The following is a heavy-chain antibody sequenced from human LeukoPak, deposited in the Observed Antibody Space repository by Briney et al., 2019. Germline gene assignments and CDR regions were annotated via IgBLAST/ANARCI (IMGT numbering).Heavy chain of an antibody. J-gene: IGHJ5*02. Sequence: SVKVSCKASGGTFSSYAISWVRQAPGQGLEWMGGIIPIFGTANYAQKFQGRVTITTDESTSTAYMELSSLRSEDTAVYYCASGHVVPAAIPPPHWFDPWGQGTLVTVSS. CDR3: ASGHVVPAAIPPPHWFDP. CDR1: GGTFSSYA. D-gene: IGHD2-2*02. V-gene: IGHV1-69*05. CDR2: IIPIFGTA.